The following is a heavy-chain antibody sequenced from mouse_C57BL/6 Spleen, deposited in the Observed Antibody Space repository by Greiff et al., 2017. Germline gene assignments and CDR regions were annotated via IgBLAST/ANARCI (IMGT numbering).Heavy chain of an antibody. V-gene: IGHV1-63*01. Sequence: QVHVKQSGAELVRPGTSVKMSCKASGYTFTNYWIGWAKQRPGHGLEWIGDIYPGGGYTNYNEKFKGKATLTVDKSSSTAYMQVSSLTSEDSAIYYCGRGGGYSNFDYWGQGTTLTVSS. CDR2: IYPGGGYT. D-gene: IGHD2-5*01. CDR3: GRGGGYSNFDY. J-gene: IGHJ2*01. CDR1: GYTFTNYW.